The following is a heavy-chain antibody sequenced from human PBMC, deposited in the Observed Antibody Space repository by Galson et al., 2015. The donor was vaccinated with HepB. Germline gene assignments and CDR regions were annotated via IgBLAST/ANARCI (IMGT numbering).Heavy chain of an antibody. CDR2: ISPKYGGG. Sequence: SVKVSCKASGYSLSDHNIHWARQAPGQGLEWIGWISPKYGGGTNAQKFQGRGTMDRDTSISTAYMELSSLGSDDTAVYYCTRGCGRYHVDYLGQGTLVTVSS. V-gene: IGHV1-2*02. CDR3: TRGCGRYHVDY. CDR1: GYSLSDHN. J-gene: IGHJ4*02. D-gene: IGHD2-21*01.